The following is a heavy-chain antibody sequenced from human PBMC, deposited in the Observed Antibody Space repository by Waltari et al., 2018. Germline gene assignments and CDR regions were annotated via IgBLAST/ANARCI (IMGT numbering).Heavy chain of an antibody. J-gene: IGHJ4*02. CDR1: GFNFISYA. V-gene: IGHV3-23*01. CDR2: IMDRVVIT. CDR3: ARHLYSIDYLELGN. Sequence: VHLLESGGGLAQPGGSLRLSCAASGFNFISYAMSWVRQAPGTWLEVFSGIMDRVVITKYADSVKGRLTVSRDNSKKTVFLQLNGLRAEDTAIYYCARHLYSIDYLELGNWGQGTLVTVSS. D-gene: IGHD3-22*01.